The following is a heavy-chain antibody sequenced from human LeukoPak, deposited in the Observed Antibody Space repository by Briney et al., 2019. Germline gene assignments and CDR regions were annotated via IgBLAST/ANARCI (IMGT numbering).Heavy chain of an antibody. CDR1: GYTFTSYG. CDR2: ISAYNGNT. D-gene: IGHD2-2*01. V-gene: IGHV1-18*01. J-gene: IGHJ3*02. Sequence: ASVKVSCKASGYTFTSYGISWVRQAPGQGLEWMGWISAYNGNTNYAQKLQGRVTMTTDTSTSTAYMELRSLRSDDTAVYYCARGRVVVVPAAIHPDDAFDIWGQGTMVTVSS. CDR3: ARGRVVVVPAAIHPDDAFDI.